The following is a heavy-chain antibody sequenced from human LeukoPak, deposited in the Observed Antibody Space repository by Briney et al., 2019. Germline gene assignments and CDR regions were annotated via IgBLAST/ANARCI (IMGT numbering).Heavy chain of an antibody. J-gene: IGHJ6*03. CDR1: EFTFSGYW. CDR3: ARDFYYYIDV. V-gene: IGHV3-7*01. CDR2: IKQDGSEK. Sequence: GGSLRLSCTASEFTFSGYWMTWVRQAPGKGLEWVANIKQDGSEKHYVDSVRGRFTISRENAKNSLYLQMNSLRAEDTAVYYCARDFYYYIDVWGKGTTVTVSS.